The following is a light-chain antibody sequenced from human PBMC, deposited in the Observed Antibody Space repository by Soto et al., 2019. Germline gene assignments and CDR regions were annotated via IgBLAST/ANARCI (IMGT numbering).Light chain of an antibody. CDR2: EAS. V-gene: IGKV3-11*01. J-gene: IGKJ4*01. Sequence: PGERATLSCRASQTVGSSLAWYQQKPGQAPRLLIYEASNRATGIPARFSGSGSGADFTLTISSLEPEDFALYYCQQHINWPLTFGGGTKVDIK. CDR1: QTVGSS. CDR3: QQHINWPLT.